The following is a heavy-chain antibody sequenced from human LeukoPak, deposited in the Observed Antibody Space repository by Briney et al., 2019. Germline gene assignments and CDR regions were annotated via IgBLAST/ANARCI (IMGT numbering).Heavy chain of an antibody. D-gene: IGHD4-17*01. CDR1: GGSISSYY. J-gene: IGHJ6*03. Sequence: KPSETLSLTCTVSGGSISSYYWSWIRQPPGKGLEWIGYIYTSGSTNYNPSLKSRVTISVDTSKNQFSLKLSSVTAADTAVYYCAKVGYGDYGYMDVWGTGTTVTVSS. V-gene: IGHV4-4*09. CDR2: IYTSGST. CDR3: AKVGYGDYGYMDV.